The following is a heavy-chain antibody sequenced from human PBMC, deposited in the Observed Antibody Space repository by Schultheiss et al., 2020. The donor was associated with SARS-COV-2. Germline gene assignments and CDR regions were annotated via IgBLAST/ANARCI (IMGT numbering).Heavy chain of an antibody. V-gene: IGHV3-15*07. D-gene: IGHD3-22*01. CDR2: IKSKTDGGTT. CDR1: GFTFSNAW. CDR3: ARAYYYDSSGPAY. J-gene: IGHJ4*02. Sequence: GGSLRLSCAASGFTFSNAWMNWVRQAPGKGLEWVGRIKSKTDGGTTDYAAPVKGRFTISRDDSKNTLYLQMNSLKTEDTAVYYCARAYYYDSSGPAYWGQGTLVTVSS.